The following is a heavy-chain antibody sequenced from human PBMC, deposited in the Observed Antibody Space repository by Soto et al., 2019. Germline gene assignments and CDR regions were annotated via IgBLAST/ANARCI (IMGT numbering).Heavy chain of an antibody. Sequence: LRLSCATSGFTFSSYAMHWVRQAPGKGLEWVAAIWYDGSNKYYADSVKGRFTISKDNSENTLYLQMNSLRAEDTAVYYCAREKDCTSASCYRGHFDYWGQGALVTVSS. CDR1: GFTFSSYA. CDR2: IWYDGSNK. V-gene: IGHV3-33*01. CDR3: AREKDCTSASCYRGHFDY. D-gene: IGHD2-2*01. J-gene: IGHJ4*02.